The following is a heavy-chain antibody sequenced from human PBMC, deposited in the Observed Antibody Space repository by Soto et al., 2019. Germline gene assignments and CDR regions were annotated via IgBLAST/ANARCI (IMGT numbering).Heavy chain of an antibody. J-gene: IGHJ4*02. Sequence: GASLKISCKGSGYSFTNYWIGWVRQMPGKGLEWMGIIYPSDSDTKYSPSFQGQVTISADKSISTAYLQWSSLKASDTAIYYCARFEPADYWGQGTLVTVSS. V-gene: IGHV5-51*01. CDR2: IYPSDSDT. CDR3: ARFEPADY. CDR1: GYSFTNYW.